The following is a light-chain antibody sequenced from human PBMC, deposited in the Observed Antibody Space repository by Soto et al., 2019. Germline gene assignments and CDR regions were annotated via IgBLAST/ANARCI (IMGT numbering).Light chain of an antibody. J-gene: IGLJ2*01. CDR2: LEGNGNW. CDR3: EIWGTDYRI. V-gene: IGLV4-60*03. CDR1: SGHSSNI. Sequence: QSVLTQSSSASASLGSSVKLTCTLSSGHSSNIIAWHQQQPGKAPRCLMNLEGNGNWNKGSGVPDRFSGSSSGADRYLTISNLQSEDEDDYYCEIWGTDYRIFGGGTKLTVL.